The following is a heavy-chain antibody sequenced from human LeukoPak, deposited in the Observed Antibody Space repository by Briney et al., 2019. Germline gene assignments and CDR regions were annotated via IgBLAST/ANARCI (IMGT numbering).Heavy chain of an antibody. D-gene: IGHD3-10*01. CDR2: IYHSGST. J-gene: IGHJ4*02. Sequence: SGTLSLTCAVSGGSISGSKWCSCVRQPPGKGMEWIGEIYHSGSTNYNPSLKSRVTISVDKSKNQFSLKLSSVTAADTAVYYCASGRVWFGDPYYFDYWGQGTLVTVSS. CDR1: GGSISGSKW. V-gene: IGHV4-4*02. CDR3: ASGRVWFGDPYYFDY.